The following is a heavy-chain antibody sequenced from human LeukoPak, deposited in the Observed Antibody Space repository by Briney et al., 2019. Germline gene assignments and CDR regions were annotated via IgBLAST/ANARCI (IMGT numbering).Heavy chain of an antibody. D-gene: IGHD4-17*01. V-gene: IGHV1-2*02. CDR1: GYTFTGYY. CDR2: INPNSGGT. J-gene: IGHJ6*03. Sequence: ASVKVSRKASGYTFTGYYMHWVRQAPGQGLEWMGWINPNSGGTNYAQKFQGRVTMTRDTSISTAYMELSRLRSDDTAVYYCARGTVTRIRYYYYYMDVWGKGTTVTISS. CDR3: ARGTVTRIRYYYYYMDV.